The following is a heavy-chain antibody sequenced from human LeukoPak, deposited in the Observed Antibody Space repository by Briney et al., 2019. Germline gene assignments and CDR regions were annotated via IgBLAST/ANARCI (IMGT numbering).Heavy chain of an antibody. J-gene: IGHJ4*02. CDR1: GFSLRTSGMC. D-gene: IGHD6-19*01. V-gene: IGHV2-70*11. CDR3: ARRVAGTRYFDY. CDR2: IDWDDDK. Sequence: ESGPALVKPTQTLTLTCTFSGFSLRTSGMCVSWIRQPPGKALEWLARIDWDDDKYYSTSLKTRLTISKDTSKNQVVLTMTNMDPVDTATYYCARRVAGTRYFDYWGQGTLVTVSS.